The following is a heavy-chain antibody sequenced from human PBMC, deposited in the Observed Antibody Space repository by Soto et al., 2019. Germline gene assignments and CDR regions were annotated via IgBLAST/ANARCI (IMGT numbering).Heavy chain of an antibody. Sequence: GGSLRLSCATSGFTFNNYSMSWVRQAPGKGLEWVSSINRGGGPYYADSVKGRFTISRDNSKNMLYLQMNSLRAEDTAVYYCAKGSSSVYYYYYGIDVWGQGTTVTVSS. V-gene: IGHV3-23*01. CDR1: GFTFNNYS. D-gene: IGHD6-6*01. J-gene: IGHJ6*02. CDR3: AKGSSSVYYYYYGIDV. CDR2: INRGGGP.